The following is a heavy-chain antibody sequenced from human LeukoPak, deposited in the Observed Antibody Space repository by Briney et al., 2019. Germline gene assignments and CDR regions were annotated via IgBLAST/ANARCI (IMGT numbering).Heavy chain of an antibody. J-gene: IGHJ4*02. V-gene: IGHV3-74*01. CDR1: GFTFSDYW. CDR2: TNSDGSSI. CDR3: ARDGPATLDY. Sequence: GSLRLSCAASGFTFSDYWMHWVRQAPGKGLGWVSRTNSDGSSISYADSVKGRFTISRDNAKNTLYLQMNSLRAEDTAVYYCARDGPATLDYWGQGILVTVSS. D-gene: IGHD2-2*01.